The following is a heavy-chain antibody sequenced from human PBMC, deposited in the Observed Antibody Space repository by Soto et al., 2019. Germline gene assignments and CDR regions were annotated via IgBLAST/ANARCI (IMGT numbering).Heavy chain of an antibody. Sequence: GGSLRLSCAASGFTFSSYAMSWVRQAPGRGLEWVSAISGSGGSTYYADSVKGRFTISRDNSKNTLYRQMNSLRAEDTAVYYCAKDRSAIVATILVWLYYYYYGMDVWGQGTTVTVSS. J-gene: IGHJ6*02. CDR1: GFTFSSYA. CDR2: ISGSGGST. CDR3: AKDRSAIVATILVWLYYYYYGMDV. V-gene: IGHV3-23*01. D-gene: IGHD5-12*01.